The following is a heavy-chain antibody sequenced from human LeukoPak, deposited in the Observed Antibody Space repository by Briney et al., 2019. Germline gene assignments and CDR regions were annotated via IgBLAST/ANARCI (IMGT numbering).Heavy chain of an antibody. CDR2: INLDGSER. Sequence: GGSLRLSCAASGFTFINAWMSWVRQAPGKGLEWVANINLDGSERHYVDSVKGRFTISRDNARKSLYLQMNSLRDEDTAVYYCARDNVGATPFDYWGQGTLVTVSS. CDR3: ARDNVGATPFDY. D-gene: IGHD1-26*01. J-gene: IGHJ4*02. CDR1: GFTFINAW. V-gene: IGHV3-7*05.